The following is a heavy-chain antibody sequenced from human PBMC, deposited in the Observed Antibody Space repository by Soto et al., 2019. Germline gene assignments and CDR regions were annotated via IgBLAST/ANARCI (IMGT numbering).Heavy chain of an antibody. Sequence: SETLSLTCTVSGGSISSYYWSWIRQPPGKGLEWIGYIYYSGSTNYNPSLKSRVTISVDTSKNQFSLKLSSVTAADTAVYYCARLSDYDDAFDIWGQGTMVTVSS. J-gene: IGHJ3*02. V-gene: IGHV4-59*08. D-gene: IGHD4-17*01. CDR2: IYYSGST. CDR1: GGSISSYY. CDR3: ARLSDYDDAFDI.